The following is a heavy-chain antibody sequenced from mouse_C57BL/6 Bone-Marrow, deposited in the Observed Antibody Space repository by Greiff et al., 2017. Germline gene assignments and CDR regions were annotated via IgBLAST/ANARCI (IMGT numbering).Heavy chain of an antibody. J-gene: IGHJ2*01. V-gene: IGHV1-54*01. Sequence: QVQLQQSGAELVRPGTSVQVSCKASGYAFTNYLIAWVKQRPGQGLEWIGVINPGSGGTNYNEKFKGKATLTADKSSSTAYMQLSSLTSEDSAVYFCARKRYGSSPYYFDYWGQGTTLTVSS. CDR2: INPGSGGT. CDR3: ARKRYGSSPYYFDY. CDR1: GYAFTNYL. D-gene: IGHD1-1*01.